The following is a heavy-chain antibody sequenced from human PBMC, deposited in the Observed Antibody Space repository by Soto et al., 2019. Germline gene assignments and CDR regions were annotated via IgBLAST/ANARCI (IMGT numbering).Heavy chain of an antibody. V-gene: IGHV1-8*01. J-gene: IGHJ4*02. Sequence: QVQLVQSGAEVKKPGASVKVSCKASGYTFSSYDLTWVRQATGQGLEGMGWMNPNSGNTGFAQKFQGRVTMTRNTSISTAYTELSSLRSEDTAVYYCARSYSGSGSTLGYWGQGTLVTVSS. CDR2: MNPNSGNT. D-gene: IGHD3-10*01. CDR1: GYTFSSYD. CDR3: ARSYSGSGSTLGY.